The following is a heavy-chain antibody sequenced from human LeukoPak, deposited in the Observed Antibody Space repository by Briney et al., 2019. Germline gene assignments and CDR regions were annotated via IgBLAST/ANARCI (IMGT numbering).Heavy chain of an antibody. CDR2: YSGST. V-gene: IGHV4-59*01. Sequence: SETLSLTCTVSGGSISSYYWSWIRQPPGKGLEWIVYYSGSTNYNPSLKSRVTISVDTSTNQFSLKLSSVTAADTAVYYCARYHLQIHCSGGSCYPNWFDPWGQGTLVTVSS. CDR1: GGSISSYY. CDR3: ARYHLQIHCSGGSCYPNWFDP. J-gene: IGHJ5*02. D-gene: IGHD2-15*01.